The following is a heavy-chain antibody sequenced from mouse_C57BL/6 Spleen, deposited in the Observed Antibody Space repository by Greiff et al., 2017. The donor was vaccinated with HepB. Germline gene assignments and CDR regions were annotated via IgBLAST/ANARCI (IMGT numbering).Heavy chain of an antibody. CDR1: GYTFTDYY. V-gene: IGHV1-26*01. J-gene: IGHJ2*01. Sequence: EVQLQQSGPELVKPGASVKISCKASGYTFTDYYMNWVKQSHGKSLEWIGDINPNNGGTSYNQKFKGKATLTVDKSSSTAYMELRSLTSEDSAVYYCARSRYYYGSSYSYWGQGTTLTVSS. D-gene: IGHD1-1*01. CDR2: INPNNGGT. CDR3: ARSRYYYGSSYSY.